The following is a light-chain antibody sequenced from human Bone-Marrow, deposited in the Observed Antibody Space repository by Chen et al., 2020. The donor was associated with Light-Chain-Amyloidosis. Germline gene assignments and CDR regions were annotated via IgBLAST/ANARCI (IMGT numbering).Light chain of an antibody. CDR3: QVWDRSRELPV. J-gene: IGLJ3*02. Sequence: SYVLTQPSSVSVAPGQTATIACGGNNIGSTCVHWYQQTPGQAPLLVIYDDSDRPSGIPERMSASFAWNTVALTISSVEDVDEAAYYCQVWDRSRELPVFGGGTKLTVL. CDR2: DDS. V-gene: IGLV3-21*02. CDR1: NIGSTC.